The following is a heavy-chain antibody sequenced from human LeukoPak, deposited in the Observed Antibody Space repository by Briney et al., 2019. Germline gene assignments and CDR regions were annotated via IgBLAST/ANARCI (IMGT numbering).Heavy chain of an antibody. V-gene: IGHV4-38-2*02. Sequence: ASETLSLTCTVSGGSISSYYWGWIRQPPGKGLEWIGSIYHTGSTYYNPSLKSRVTISVDTSKNQFSLKLSSVTAADTAVYYCARGVYRDGYPYYFDYWGQGTLVTVSS. D-gene: IGHD5-24*01. CDR3: ARGVYRDGYPYYFDY. CDR1: GGSISSYY. J-gene: IGHJ4*02. CDR2: IYHTGST.